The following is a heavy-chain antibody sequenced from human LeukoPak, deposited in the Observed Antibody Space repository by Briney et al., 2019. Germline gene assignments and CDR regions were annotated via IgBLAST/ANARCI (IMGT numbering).Heavy chain of an antibody. CDR2: IYYSGST. J-gene: IGHJ5*02. CDR1: GGSISSYY. CDR3: ARRIAAAGRGNWFDP. D-gene: IGHD6-13*01. V-gene: IGHV4-59*01. Sequence: SETLSLTCTVSGGSISSYYWSWIRPPPGKGLEWIGYIYYSGSTNYNPSLKSRVTISVDTSKNQFSLKLSSVTAADTAVYYCARRIAAAGRGNWFDPWGQGTLVTVS.